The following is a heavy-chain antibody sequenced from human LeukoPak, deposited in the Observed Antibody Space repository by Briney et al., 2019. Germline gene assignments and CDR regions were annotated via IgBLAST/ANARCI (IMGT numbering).Heavy chain of an antibody. D-gene: IGHD1-26*01. CDR3: ARASGGYRSFDY. CDR2: IYYSGST. V-gene: IGHV4-59*01. J-gene: IGHJ4*02. Sequence: PSETLSLICTVSGGSISSYYWSWIRQPPGKGLEWIGYIYYSGSTNYNPSLKTRVTISVDTSKNQLSLKLSSVTAADTAVYYCARASGGYRSFDYWGQGTLVTVSS. CDR1: GGSISSYY.